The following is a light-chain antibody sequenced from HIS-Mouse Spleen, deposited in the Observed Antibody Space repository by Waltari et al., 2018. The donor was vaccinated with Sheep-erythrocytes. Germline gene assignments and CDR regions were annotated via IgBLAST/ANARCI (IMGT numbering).Light chain of an antibody. V-gene: IGKV1-5*03. CDR3: QQYNSYVT. CDR2: KAS. Sequence: DIQMTQSPSTLSASVGDRVTITCRASQSISSWLAWYQQKPGKAPKLLIYKASSLESGVPSRFSGSGSGTEFTLTISSVQPDDVATYYGQQYNSYVTFGPGTKVDIK. J-gene: IGKJ3*01. CDR1: QSISSW.